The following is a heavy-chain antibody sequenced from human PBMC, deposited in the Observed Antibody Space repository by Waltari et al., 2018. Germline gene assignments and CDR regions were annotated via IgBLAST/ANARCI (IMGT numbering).Heavy chain of an antibody. V-gene: IGHV4-61*01. CDR2: IYYSGST. CDR1: CGSVSSGSYI. J-gene: IGHJ4*02. CDR3: ARLYYYGSGSYMAFDY. Sequence: QVQLQESGPGLVKPSETLSLTCTVPCGSVSSGSYICRWFRRPPGKGLEWIGYIYYSGSTNYNPSLKSRVTISVDTSKNQFSLKLSSVTAADTAVYYCARLYYYGSGSYMAFDYWGQGTLVTVSS. D-gene: IGHD3-10*01.